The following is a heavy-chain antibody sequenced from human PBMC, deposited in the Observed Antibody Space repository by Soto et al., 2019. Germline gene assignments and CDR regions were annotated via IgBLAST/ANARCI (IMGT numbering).Heavy chain of an antibody. V-gene: IGHV1-2*04. D-gene: IGHD3-16*01. CDR3: ARDAIRQRSPIDDYVWGSYYYYYYGMDV. CDR1: GYTFTGYY. Sequence: ASVKVSCKASGYTFTGYYMHWVRQAPGQGLEWMGWINPNSGGTNYAQKFQGWVTMTRDTSTSTAYMELRSLRSDDTAVYYCARDAIRQRSPIDDYVWGSYYYYYYGMDVWGQGTTVTVSS. CDR2: INPNSGGT. J-gene: IGHJ6*02.